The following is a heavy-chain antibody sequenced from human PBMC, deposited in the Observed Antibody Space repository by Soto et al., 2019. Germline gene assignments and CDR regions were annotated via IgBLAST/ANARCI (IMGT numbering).Heavy chain of an antibody. CDR2: IYYTGST. Sequence: QLQLQESGPGLVKPSETLSLTCTVSGDSISSDNYYCGWIRQPPGKGLEWIGSIYYTGSTYYNPSLKSRVTKSVDTFKSQFSLKLSSVTAADTAVYYCARHPGYAVPTVYATHYFNYWGQGILVTVST. CDR1: GDSISSDNYY. V-gene: IGHV4-39*01. CDR3: ARHPGYAVPTVYATHYFNY. J-gene: IGHJ4*02. D-gene: IGHD2-8*01.